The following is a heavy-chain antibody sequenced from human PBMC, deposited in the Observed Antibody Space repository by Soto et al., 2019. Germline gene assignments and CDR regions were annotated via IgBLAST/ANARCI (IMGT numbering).Heavy chain of an antibody. CDR2: SNTYNGNT. CDR3: ARGSRPVDFDS. Sequence: QVQLVQSGAEVKKPGASVQVSCKASGYTFTNYGINWVRQAPGQGLEWMGWSNTYNGNTNFAQRLQGRVTMTTEASTSTAYMELRSLSSDDTAVYYCARGSRPVDFDSWGQGTLVTVSS. D-gene: IGHD6-13*01. J-gene: IGHJ4*02. CDR1: GYTFTNYG. V-gene: IGHV1-18*01.